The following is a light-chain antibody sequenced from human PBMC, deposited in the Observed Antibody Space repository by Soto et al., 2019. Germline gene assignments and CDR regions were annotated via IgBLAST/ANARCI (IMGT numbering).Light chain of an antibody. Sequence: QSALTQPPSASGSPGHSITISCTGTGSDVASYDYVSWYQQRPGRAPKLIIFEVTRRPSGVPDRFSGSKSGNTASLTVSGLQAEDEADYYCSSYADTNNLVFGGGTKLTVL. V-gene: IGLV2-8*01. CDR2: EVT. CDR3: SSYADTNNLV. J-gene: IGLJ2*01. CDR1: GSDVASYDY.